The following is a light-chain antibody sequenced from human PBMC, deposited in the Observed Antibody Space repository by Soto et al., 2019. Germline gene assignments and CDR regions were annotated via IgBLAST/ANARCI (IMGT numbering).Light chain of an antibody. CDR1: TSDVGGYNY. Sequence: QSVLTQPASVSGSPGQSITISCTGTTSDVGGYNYVSWYQQHPGKAPKLMIYEVSNRPSGVSTRFSGSKSGYTASLTISGLQAEDEADYYCSSYTSSSNRVFGGGTKLTVL. CDR2: EVS. CDR3: SSYTSSSNRV. J-gene: IGLJ3*02. V-gene: IGLV2-14*01.